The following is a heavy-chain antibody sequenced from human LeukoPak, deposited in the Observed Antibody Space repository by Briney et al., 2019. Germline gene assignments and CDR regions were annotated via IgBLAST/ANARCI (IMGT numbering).Heavy chain of an antibody. V-gene: IGHV5-51*01. J-gene: IGHJ3*02. D-gene: IGHD5-18*01. CDR2: IYPGDSDT. Sequence: GESLKISCKISGYKLTNNWIGWVRQMPGKGLEWMGIIYPGDSDTRYSPSFQGQVTISADKSISTAYLQWSSLKASDTAMYYCARRLDTAMVNAFDIWGQGTMVTVSS. CDR3: ARRLDTAMVNAFDI. CDR1: GYKLTNNW.